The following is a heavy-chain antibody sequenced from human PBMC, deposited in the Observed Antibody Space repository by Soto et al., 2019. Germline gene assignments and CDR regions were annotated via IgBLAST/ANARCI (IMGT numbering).Heavy chain of an antibody. CDR2: ISYSGNT. D-gene: IGHD2-15*01. J-gene: IGHJ4*02. Sequence: QVQLQESGPGLVKPSETLSLTCSVSGVSISSYYWSWVRQPPGKGLEWIGYISYSGNTNYNPSLKSRVTISVDTSNNQFYLKLRSVTAADTAVYYCARRRVFDALRLLYFDHWGQGTLVTVSS. CDR1: GVSISSYY. V-gene: IGHV4-59*08. CDR3: ARRRVFDALRLLYFDH.